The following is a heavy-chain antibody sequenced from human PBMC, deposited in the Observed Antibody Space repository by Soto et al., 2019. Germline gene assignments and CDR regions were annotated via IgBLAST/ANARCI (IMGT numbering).Heavy chain of an antibody. CDR2: ISCSTSYI. D-gene: IGHD3-22*01. J-gene: IGHJ6*02. CDR1: GFTFSSYS. Sequence: EVQLVESGGGLVKPGGSLRLSCAASGFTFSSYSMNWVRQAPGKGLEWVSSISCSTSYIYYADSVKGRFTISRDNAKNSLYLQMNSLSAEDTAVYYCARVVDYCDPYYYYGMDVWGQGTTVTVSS. CDR3: ARVVDYCDPYYYYGMDV. V-gene: IGHV3-21*01.